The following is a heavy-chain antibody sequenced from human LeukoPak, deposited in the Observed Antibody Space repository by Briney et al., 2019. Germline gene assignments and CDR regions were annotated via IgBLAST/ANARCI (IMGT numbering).Heavy chain of an antibody. J-gene: IGHJ4*02. V-gene: IGHV3-53*01. Sequence: GGSLRLSCAASGFTVSSNYMSWVRQAPGKGLEWVSVIYSGGSTYYADSVKGRFTISRDNSKNTLYLQMNSLRAEDTAVYYCARGAPYYYDSSGYYWGQGTLVTVSS. CDR1: GFTVSSNY. CDR3: ARGAPYYYDSSGYY. D-gene: IGHD3-22*01. CDR2: IYSGGST.